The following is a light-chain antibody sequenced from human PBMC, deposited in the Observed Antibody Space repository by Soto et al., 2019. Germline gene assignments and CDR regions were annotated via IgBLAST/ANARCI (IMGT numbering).Light chain of an antibody. Sequence: IQMTQSPSSLAASVGDRVTITCRASREVSAGLAWFQQKPGKAPKSLIYTASRLQTGVPSRFSGSGSGTDFTLTITNVQPEDFATYYCQQYSAYPITFGQGTRLEIK. J-gene: IGKJ5*01. CDR2: TAS. CDR3: QQYSAYPIT. V-gene: IGKV1D-16*01. CDR1: REVSAG.